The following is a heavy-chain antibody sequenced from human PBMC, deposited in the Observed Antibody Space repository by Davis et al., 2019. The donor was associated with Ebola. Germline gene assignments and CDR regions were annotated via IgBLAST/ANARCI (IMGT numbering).Heavy chain of an antibody. Sequence: GESLKISCAASGFTFSSYGMHWVRQAPGKGLEWVAVISYDGSNKYYADSVKGRFTISRDNSKNTLYLQMNSLRAEDTAVYYCANEYYYDSSGVDYWGQGTLVTVSS. J-gene: IGHJ4*02. D-gene: IGHD3-22*01. CDR3: ANEYYYDSSGVDY. V-gene: IGHV3-30*18. CDR1: GFTFSSYG. CDR2: ISYDGSNK.